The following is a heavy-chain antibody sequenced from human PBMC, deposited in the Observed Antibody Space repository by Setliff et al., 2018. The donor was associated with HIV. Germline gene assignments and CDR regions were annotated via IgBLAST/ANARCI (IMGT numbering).Heavy chain of an antibody. J-gene: IGHJ4*02. CDR1: GFTFSTYP. D-gene: IGHD6-13*01. CDR3: ARSRAAGFDY. Sequence: GGSLRLSCAASGFTFSTYPMSWVRQAPGKGLEWVSYISSSSSTIYYADSVKGRFTISRDNAKNSLYLQMNSLRAEDTAVYYCARSRAAGFDYWGQGTLVTVSS. CDR2: ISSSSSTI. V-gene: IGHV3-48*01.